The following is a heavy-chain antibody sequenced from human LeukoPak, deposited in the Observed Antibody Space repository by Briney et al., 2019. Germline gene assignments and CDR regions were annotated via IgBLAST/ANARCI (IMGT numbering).Heavy chain of an antibody. CDR1: GSSFSGYY. V-gene: IGHV4-34*01. CDR2: INHSGST. D-gene: IGHD6-6*01. J-gene: IGHJ4*02. CDR3: AREPGWTIAARPFDY. Sequence: PSETLPLTCGVYGSSFSGYYWSWIRRPPGKGLEWIGEINHSGSTNYNASLKSRVTISVDTSRKQLSLKLSSVTAADSAMYYCAREPGWTIAARPFDYCGQGTLATVSS.